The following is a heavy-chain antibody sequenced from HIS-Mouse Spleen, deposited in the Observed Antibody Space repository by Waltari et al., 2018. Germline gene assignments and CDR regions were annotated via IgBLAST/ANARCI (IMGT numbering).Heavy chain of an antibody. V-gene: IGHV3-15*01. CDR1: FTFSNAW. CDR3: IATTGY. CDR2: IKSKTDGGTT. D-gene: IGHD3-9*01. Sequence: FTFSNAWMSWFRQAPGKGLEWVGRIKSKTDGGTTDYAAPVKGRFTISRDDSKNTLYLQMNSLKTEDTAVYYCIATTGYWGQGTLVTVSS. J-gene: IGHJ4*02.